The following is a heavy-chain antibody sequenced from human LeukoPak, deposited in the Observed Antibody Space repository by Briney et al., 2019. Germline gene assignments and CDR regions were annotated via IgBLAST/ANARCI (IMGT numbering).Heavy chain of an antibody. Sequence: GGSLRLSCAASGFTFSSYAMSWVRQAPGKGLEWVSSITGDCKYITYADSVKGRFTISRDNAKNSLYLQVASLRGDDTATYYCAREGNDYYYDQWGQGTLVTVSP. J-gene: IGHJ4*02. V-gene: IGHV3-21*01. CDR2: ITGDCKYI. CDR1: GFTFSSYA. CDR3: AREGNDYYYDQ. D-gene: IGHD3-16*01.